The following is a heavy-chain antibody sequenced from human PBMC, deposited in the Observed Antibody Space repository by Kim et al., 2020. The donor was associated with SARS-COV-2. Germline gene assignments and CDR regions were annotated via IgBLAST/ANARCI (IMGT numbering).Heavy chain of an antibody. CDR1: GFSFSGSA. D-gene: IGHD3-16*01. CDR3: CAEVPGGGIGY. J-gene: IGHJ4*02. CDR2: IRTKFKKYAT. Sequence: GGSLRLSCTASGFSFSGSAIHWVRQGSGRGLEWVGRIRTKFKKYATAYAESLEDRFTILRDDLKNTTYLQMNSLKIDDTALYYCCAEVPGGGIGYWGQGSLVTVSS. V-gene: IGHV3-73*01.